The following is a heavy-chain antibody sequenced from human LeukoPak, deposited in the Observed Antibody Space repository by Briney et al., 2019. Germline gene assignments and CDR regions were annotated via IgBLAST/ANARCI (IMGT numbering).Heavy chain of an antibody. V-gene: IGHV3-30*18. CDR3: AKDLKARAVNGEFDY. CDR1: GFTFSSYG. Sequence: GGSLRLSCAASGFTFSSYGMHWVRQAPGKGLEWVAVISYDGSNKYYADSVKGRFTISRDNSKNTLYLQMNSLRAEDTAVYYCAKDLKARAVNGEFDYWGQGTLVTVSS. D-gene: IGHD3-10*01. CDR2: ISYDGSNK. J-gene: IGHJ4*02.